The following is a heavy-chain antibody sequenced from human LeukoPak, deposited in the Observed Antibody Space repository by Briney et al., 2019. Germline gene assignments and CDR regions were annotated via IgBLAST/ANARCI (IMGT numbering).Heavy chain of an antibody. Sequence: GGSLRLSCAASGFTFSSYEMNWVRQAPGKGLEWVSYISSSGSTIYYADSVKGRFTISRDNAKNSLYLQMNSLRAEDTAVYYCAREGQQLALDYFDSWGQGTLVTVSS. CDR1: GFTFSSYE. V-gene: IGHV3-48*03. J-gene: IGHJ4*02. D-gene: IGHD6-13*01. CDR2: ISSSGSTI. CDR3: AREGQQLALDYFDS.